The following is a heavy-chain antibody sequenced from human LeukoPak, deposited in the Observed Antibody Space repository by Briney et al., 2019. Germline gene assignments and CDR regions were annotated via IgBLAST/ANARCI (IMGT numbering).Heavy chain of an antibody. D-gene: IGHD3-22*01. CDR1: GFTLGSYW. J-gene: IGHJ3*02. CDR3: ARELGVGVIGDAFDI. Sequence: GGSLRLSCAVSGFTLGSYWMHWVRQDPGQGLAWVSRVNTDGSSTTYAESVKGRFTISKDNAKNTLYLQMNGLRAEDTAVYYCARELGVGVIGDAFDIWGQGTVVTVSS. CDR2: VNTDGSST. V-gene: IGHV3-74*01.